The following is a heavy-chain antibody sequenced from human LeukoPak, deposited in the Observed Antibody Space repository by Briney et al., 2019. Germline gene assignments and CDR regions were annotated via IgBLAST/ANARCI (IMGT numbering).Heavy chain of an antibody. Sequence: GGSLRLSCAASGFTFSSYGMHWVRQAPGKGLEWVAVIRYDGSNKYYADSVKGRFTISRDNSKNTLYLQMNSLRAEDTAVYYCAKGFWATAMVTPDYWGQGTLVTVSS. CDR1: GFTFSSYG. V-gene: IGHV3-30*02. CDR3: AKGFWATAMVTPDY. J-gene: IGHJ4*02. CDR2: IRYDGSNK. D-gene: IGHD5-18*01.